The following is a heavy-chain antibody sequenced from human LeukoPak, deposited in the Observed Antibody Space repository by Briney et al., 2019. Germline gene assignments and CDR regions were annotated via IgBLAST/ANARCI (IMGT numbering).Heavy chain of an antibody. Sequence: PSETLSLTCAVYGGSFSGYYWSWIRQPPGKGLEWIGEINHSGSTNYNPSLKSRVTISVDTSKNQFSLKLSSVTAADTAVYYCAGKRRSWAKGGAWFDPWGQGTLVTVSS. D-gene: IGHD1-26*01. CDR1: GGSFSGYY. CDR2: INHSGST. J-gene: IGHJ5*02. CDR3: AGKRRSWAKGGAWFDP. V-gene: IGHV4-34*01.